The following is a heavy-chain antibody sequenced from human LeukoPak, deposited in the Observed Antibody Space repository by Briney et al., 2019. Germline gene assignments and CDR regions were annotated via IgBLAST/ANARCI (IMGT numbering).Heavy chain of an antibody. Sequence: ASVKVSCKVSGYTLTELSMHWVRQAPGQGLEWMGWISAYNGNTNYAQKLQGRVTLTTDTSTSTAYMELRSLRSDDTAVYYCARGDSGYDFAPFDYWGQGTLVTVSS. V-gene: IGHV1-18*01. D-gene: IGHD5-12*01. CDR2: ISAYNGNT. CDR3: ARGDSGYDFAPFDY. J-gene: IGHJ4*02. CDR1: GYTLTELS.